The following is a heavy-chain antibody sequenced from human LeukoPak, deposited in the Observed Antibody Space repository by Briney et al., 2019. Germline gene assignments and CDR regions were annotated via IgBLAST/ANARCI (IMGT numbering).Heavy chain of an antibody. V-gene: IGHV1-2*02. CDR2: INPNSHGI. Sequence: GASVKVPCKASGYTFTDYYIHWVRQAPGQGLEWMGWINPNSHGINYAQKFQGRVIMTRDTSISTVYMELSRLRSDDTAVYYCARVKALGIVGSTTVLDPWGQGTLVTVSS. J-gene: IGHJ5*02. D-gene: IGHD1-26*01. CDR3: ARVKALGIVGSTTVLDP. CDR1: GYTFTDYY.